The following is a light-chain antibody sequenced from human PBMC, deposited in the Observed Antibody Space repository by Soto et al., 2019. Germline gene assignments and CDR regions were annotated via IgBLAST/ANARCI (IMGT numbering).Light chain of an antibody. V-gene: IGLV2-14*01. J-gene: IGLJ1*01. Sequence: QSVLTQPASVSGSPGQSITISCTGTSSDVGGYNYASWYQQHPGKAPKLMIYEVSNRPSGVSNRFPGSKSGNTASLTISGLQAEDEADYYCSSYTSSSTYVFGTGTKVTVL. CDR1: SSDVGGYNY. CDR3: SSYTSSSTYV. CDR2: EVS.